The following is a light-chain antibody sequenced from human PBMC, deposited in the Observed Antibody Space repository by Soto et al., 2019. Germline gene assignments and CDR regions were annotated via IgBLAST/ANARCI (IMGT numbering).Light chain of an antibody. Sequence: EIVLTQSPGTLSLSPGERATFSCRASQSVSSNYLAWYQQKPGQAPRLIIYGASSRATGIPDRFSGSGSGTDCTLTISRLEPEDFAVYYCQQYRSSPRTFGQGTKVDIK. V-gene: IGKV3-20*01. CDR2: GAS. CDR1: QSVSSNY. CDR3: QQYRSSPRT. J-gene: IGKJ1*01.